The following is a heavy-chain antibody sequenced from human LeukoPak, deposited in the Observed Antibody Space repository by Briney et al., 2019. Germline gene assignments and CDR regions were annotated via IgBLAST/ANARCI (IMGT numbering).Heavy chain of an antibody. D-gene: IGHD3-3*01. CDR1: GGSISSSKW. Sequence: SGTLSLTCAVSGGSISSSKWWSWVRQPPGKGLEWIGEIYHSGSTNCNPSLKSRVTILVDKSKNQFSLKLSSVTAADTAVYYCARLSLKVLEWSPTKGKETRYFDNWGQGTLVTVSS. CDR2: IYHSGST. J-gene: IGHJ4*02. CDR3: ARLSLKVLEWSPTKGKETRYFDN. V-gene: IGHV4-4*02.